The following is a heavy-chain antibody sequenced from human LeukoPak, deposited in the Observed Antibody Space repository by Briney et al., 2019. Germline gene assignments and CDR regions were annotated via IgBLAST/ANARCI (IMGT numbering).Heavy chain of an antibody. V-gene: IGHV3-74*01. CDR1: GFTITNYW. D-gene: IGHD2-8*02. Sequence: PGGSLRLSCAASGFTITNYWMHWVRQAPGQGLVWVSRISRDGTTTNYADSVRGRFTISRDNAKNMLYLQMNSLRAEDTAIYYCVVIVLGWGQGTLVTVSS. CDR2: ISRDGTTT. J-gene: IGHJ4*02. CDR3: VVIVLG.